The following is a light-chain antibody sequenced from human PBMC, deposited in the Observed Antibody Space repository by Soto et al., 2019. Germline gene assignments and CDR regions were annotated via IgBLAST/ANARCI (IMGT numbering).Light chain of an antibody. V-gene: IGKV1-39*01. Sequence: DIQMTQSPSSLSASVGDRVTITCRASQSIVTYLNWYLQKPGKAPKLLIYAASNLQSGVPSRFTGSGSGTDFTLTISSLQPEDFATYFCQQSYSTPPWTFGHGTKVEMK. CDR2: AAS. J-gene: IGKJ1*01. CDR1: QSIVTY. CDR3: QQSYSTPPWT.